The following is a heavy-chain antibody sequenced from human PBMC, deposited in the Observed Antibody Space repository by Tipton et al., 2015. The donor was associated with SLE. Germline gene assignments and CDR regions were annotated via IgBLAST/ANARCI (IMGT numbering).Heavy chain of an antibody. D-gene: IGHD3-10*01. V-gene: IGHV4-59*01. CDR1: GGSISRYY. CDR3: ARVGWDLLWFGEYQPHNWFDP. CDR2: IYYSGST. J-gene: IGHJ5*02. Sequence: GLVKPSETLSLTCTVSGGSISRYYWSWIRQPPGKGLEWIGYIYYSGSTNYNPSLKSRVTISVDTSKNQFSLKLSSVTAADTAVYYCARVGWDLLWFGEYQPHNWFDPWGQGTLVTVSS.